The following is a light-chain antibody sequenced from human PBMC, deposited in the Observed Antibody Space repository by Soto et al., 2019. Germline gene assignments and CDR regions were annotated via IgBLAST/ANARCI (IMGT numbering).Light chain of an antibody. V-gene: IGKV3-20*01. J-gene: IGKJ1*01. CDR1: QSVRSSY. CDR2: GAS. Sequence: EIVFTQSPGTLSLSPGEIATLSCTSSQSVRSSYLSWYQQKPGQAARLLMYGASSRATGIPDRFSGSGSGTDFTLTISRLEPDDFAVYYCQPYDSSRAFGQGTKVDIK. CDR3: QPYDSSRA.